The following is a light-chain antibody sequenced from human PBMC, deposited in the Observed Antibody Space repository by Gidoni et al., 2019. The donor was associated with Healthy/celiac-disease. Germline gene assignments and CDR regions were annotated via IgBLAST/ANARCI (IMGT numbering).Light chain of an antibody. CDR3: SSYTSSSTLVV. V-gene: IGLV2-14*01. CDR2: EVS. J-gene: IGLJ2*01. CDR1: SSDVGGDNY. Sequence: ASVSGSPGQSITISCPGTSSDVGGDNYVSWYQQHPGKAPKLMIYEVSNRPSGVSNRFSGSKSGNTASLTISGLQAEDEADYYCSSYTSSSTLVVFGGGTKLTVL.